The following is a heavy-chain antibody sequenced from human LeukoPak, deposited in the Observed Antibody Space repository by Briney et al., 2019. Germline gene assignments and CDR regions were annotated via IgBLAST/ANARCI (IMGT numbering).Heavy chain of an antibody. J-gene: IGHJ4*02. CDR2: IYSSGST. CDR3: ARGDSSGWYYFDY. CDR1: GGSISSYY. V-gene: IGHV4-4*07. Sequence: SETLSLTCTVSGGSISSYYWSWIRQPAGKGLEWIGRIYSSGSTNYNPSLKSRVTISVDKSKNQFSLKLTSVTAADTAVYYCARGDSSGWYYFDYWGQGTLVTVSS. D-gene: IGHD6-19*01.